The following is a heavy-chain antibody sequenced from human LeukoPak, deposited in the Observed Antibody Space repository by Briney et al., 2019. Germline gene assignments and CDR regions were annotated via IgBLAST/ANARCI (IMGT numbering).Heavy chain of an antibody. Sequence: PSETLSLTCAVYGGSFSGYYWSWIRQPPGKGLEWIGEINHSGSTNYNPSLKSRVTISVDTSRNQFSLTLSSVTAADTAVYYCARDFGDWRTDYWGQGTLVTVSS. CDR3: ARDFGDWRTDY. V-gene: IGHV4-34*01. CDR1: GGSFSGYY. D-gene: IGHD2-21*02. J-gene: IGHJ4*02. CDR2: INHSGST.